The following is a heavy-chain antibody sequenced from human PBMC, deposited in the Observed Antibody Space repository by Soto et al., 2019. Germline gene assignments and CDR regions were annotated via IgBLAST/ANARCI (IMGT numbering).Heavy chain of an antibody. V-gene: IGHV4-4*02. J-gene: IGHJ4*02. CDR1: ADSLSSSKW. Sequence: LSLTCAVSADSLSSSKWWTRVRRPPGKGPEWIGEIYHTGPTNYNPSVKSRATISVDKSKNHFSLRLTSVTAADTAVYYCVGGGRGDQWELSDWGPGTLVTVSS. D-gene: IGHD1-26*01. CDR2: IYHTGPT. CDR3: VGGGRGDQWELSD.